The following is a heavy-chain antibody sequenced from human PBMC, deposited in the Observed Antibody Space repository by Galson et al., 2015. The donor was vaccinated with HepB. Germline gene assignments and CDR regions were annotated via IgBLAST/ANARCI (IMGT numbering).Heavy chain of an antibody. J-gene: IGHJ6*03. CDR2: IKSKTDGGTT. CDR1: GFTFSNAW. V-gene: IGHV3-15*01. CDR3: TTVGRDGYNSLYYYYYMDV. Sequence: SLRLSCAASGFTFSNAWMSWVRQAPGKGLEWVGRIKSKTDGGTTDYAAPVKGRFTISRDDSKNTLYLQMNSLKTEDTAVYHCTTVGRDGYNSLYYYYYMDVWGKGTTVTVSS. D-gene: IGHD5-24*01.